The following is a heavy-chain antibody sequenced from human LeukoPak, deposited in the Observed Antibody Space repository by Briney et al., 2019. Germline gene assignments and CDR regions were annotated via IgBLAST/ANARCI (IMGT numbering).Heavy chain of an antibody. CDR3: ARGATVTTALPDDAFDI. Sequence: SETLSLTCTVSGDSISSYYWTWIRQPPGKGLEWIGYISYSGSTNYNPSLRSRVTISVDTSKNQFSLKLSSVTAADTAVYYCARGATVTTALPDDAFDIWGQGTMVTVSS. CDR2: ISYSGST. D-gene: IGHD4-17*01. CDR1: GDSISSYY. V-gene: IGHV4-59*12. J-gene: IGHJ3*02.